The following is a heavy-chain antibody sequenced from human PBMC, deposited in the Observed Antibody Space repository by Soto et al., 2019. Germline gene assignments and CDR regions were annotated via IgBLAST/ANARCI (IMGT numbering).Heavy chain of an antibody. CDR3: ARGRGVALAAAGNVWFDP. CDR1: GGSISSGGYY. Sequence: SETLSLTCTVSGGSISSGGYYWSWIRQHPGKGLEWIGYIYYSGSTYYNPSLKSRVTISVDTSKNQFSLKLSSVTAADTAVYYCARGRGVALAAAGNVWFDPWGQGTLVTVSS. J-gene: IGHJ5*02. CDR2: IYYSGST. D-gene: IGHD6-13*01. V-gene: IGHV4-31*03.